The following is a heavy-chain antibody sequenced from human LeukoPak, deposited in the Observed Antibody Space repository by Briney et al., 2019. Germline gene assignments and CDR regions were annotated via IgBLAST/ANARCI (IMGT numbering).Heavy chain of an antibody. CDR1: GGSISNAYYY. CDR3: AGPLYCSSTSCYVFDY. CDR2: VNYDAYT. V-gene: IGHV4-39*01. D-gene: IGHD2-2*01. J-gene: IGHJ4*02. Sequence: PSETLSLTCTVSGGSISNAYYYWGWIRQPPGKGLEYIGSVNYDAYTYYNPSLRSRVTISVDTSKNQFSLKLSSVTAADTAVYYCAGPLYCSSTSCYVFDYWGQGTLVTVSS.